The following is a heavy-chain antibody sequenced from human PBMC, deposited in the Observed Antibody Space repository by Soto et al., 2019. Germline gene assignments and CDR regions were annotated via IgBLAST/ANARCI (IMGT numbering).Heavy chain of an antibody. Sequence: ASVKVSCKASGYTFTSYGISWVRQAPGQGLDWMGWISAYNGNTNYAQKLQGRVTMTTDTSTSTAYMELRSLRSDDTAVYYCARESGIVATTLSYYYGMDVWGQGTTVTVSS. CDR2: ISAYNGNT. J-gene: IGHJ6*02. V-gene: IGHV1-18*01. D-gene: IGHD5-12*01. CDR3: ARESGIVATTLSYYYGMDV. CDR1: GYTFTSYG.